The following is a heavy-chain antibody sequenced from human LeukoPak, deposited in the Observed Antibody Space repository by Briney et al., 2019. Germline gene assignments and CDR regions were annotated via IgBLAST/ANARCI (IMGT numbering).Heavy chain of an antibody. CDR1: GFTFSSYA. V-gene: IGHV3-23*01. CDR3: ATVEFYYSSGYDY. D-gene: IGHD3-22*01. J-gene: IGHJ4*02. Sequence: TGGSLRLSCAASGFTFSSYAMSWVRQAPGKGLEWVSAISGSGGSTYYADSVKGRFTISRDNSKNTLYLQMNSLRAEDTAVYYCATVEFYYSSGYDYWGQGTLVTVSS. CDR2: ISGSGGST.